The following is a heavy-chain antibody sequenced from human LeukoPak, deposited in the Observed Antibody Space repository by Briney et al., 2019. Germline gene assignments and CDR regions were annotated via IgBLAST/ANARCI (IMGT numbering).Heavy chain of an antibody. Sequence: PSETLSFTSTVSGGSISSYYWSWIRQPPGKGLEWIGYIYYSGSTNYNPSLKSRVTISVDTSKNQFSLKLSSVTAADTAVYYCARGRFTTFDYWGQGTLVTVSS. J-gene: IGHJ4*02. CDR3: ARGRFTTFDY. CDR2: IYYSGST. V-gene: IGHV4-59*01. CDR1: GGSISSYY. D-gene: IGHD3-3*01.